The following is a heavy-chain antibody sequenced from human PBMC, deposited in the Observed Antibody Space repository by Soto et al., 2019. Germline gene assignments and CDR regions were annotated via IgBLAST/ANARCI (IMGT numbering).Heavy chain of an antibody. CDR3: AAGITGTTDY. CDR1: GYTLTELA. D-gene: IGHD1-7*01. CDR2: FDPEDGET. V-gene: IGHV1-24*01. J-gene: IGHJ4*02. Sequence: GASVKVPCKVSGYTLTELAMHWVRQAPGKGLEWMGGFDPEDGETIYAQKFQGRVTMTEDTSTDTAYMELSSLRSEDTAVYYCAAGITGTTDYWGQGTLVTVSS.